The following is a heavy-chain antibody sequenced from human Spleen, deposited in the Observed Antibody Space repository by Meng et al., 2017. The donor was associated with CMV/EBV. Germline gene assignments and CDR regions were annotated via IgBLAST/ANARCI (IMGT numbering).Heavy chain of an antibody. Sequence: GESLKISCAASGFTFSTSWMSWVRQAPGKGLEWVANIREDGSSKYYADPVKGRFTISRDNAKNSLFLQMSSLRAEDTAVYYCARDIRGSDYYYGMDVWGQGTTVTVSS. V-gene: IGHV3-7*01. CDR2: IREDGSSK. CDR1: GFTFSTSW. D-gene: IGHD3-10*01. CDR3: ARDIRGSDYYYGMDV. J-gene: IGHJ6*02.